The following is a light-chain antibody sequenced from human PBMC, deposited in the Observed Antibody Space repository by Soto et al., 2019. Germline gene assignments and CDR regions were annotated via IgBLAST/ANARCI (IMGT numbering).Light chain of an antibody. CDR3: CSYAGSTTWV. V-gene: IGLV2-23*01. CDR2: EAS. CDR1: SSDVGSHNL. Sequence: QSVLTQPASVSGSPGQSITISCTGTSSDVGSHNLVSWYQQHPGKAPKLILYEASKRPSGVSNRFSGFKSGNTASLRIAGLQADDEAEYHCCSYAGSTTWVFGGGTKVTV. J-gene: IGLJ3*02.